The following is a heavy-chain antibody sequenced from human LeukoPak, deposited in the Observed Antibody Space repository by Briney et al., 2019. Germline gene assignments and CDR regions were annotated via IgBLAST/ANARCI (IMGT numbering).Heavy chain of an antibody. J-gene: IGHJ6*04. Sequence: SETLSLTCAVYGGSFSGYYWSWIRQPPGKGLEWIGEINHSGSTNYNPSLKSRVTISVDTSKNQFSLKLSSVTAADTAVYYCAREQLWSPYYYYGMDVWGKGTTVTVSS. CDR2: INHSGST. CDR3: AREQLWSPYYYYGMDV. D-gene: IGHD5-18*01. V-gene: IGHV4-34*01. CDR1: GGSFSGYY.